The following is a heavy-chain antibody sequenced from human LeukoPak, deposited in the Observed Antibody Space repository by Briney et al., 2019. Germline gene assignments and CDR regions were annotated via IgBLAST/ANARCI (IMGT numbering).Heavy chain of an antibody. CDR1: GFSLSTSGVG. CDR3: AHSDCSSTNCYHFDY. J-gene: IGHJ4*02. Sequence: SGPTLVKPTQTLTLTCTFSGFSLSTSGVGVGWIRQPPGKALEWLALIYWDDDKRYSPSLKGRLTITKDSSKNQVVLTVTNMDPVDTATYYCAHSDCSSTNCYHFDYWGQGTLVTVSS. V-gene: IGHV2-5*02. D-gene: IGHD2-2*01. CDR2: IYWDDDK.